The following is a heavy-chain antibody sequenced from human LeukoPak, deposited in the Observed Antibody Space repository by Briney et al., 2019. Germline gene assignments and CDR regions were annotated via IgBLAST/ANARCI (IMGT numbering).Heavy chain of an antibody. J-gene: IGHJ4*02. CDR1: GYSFTTYW. CDR3: ARHEGSGSYYSY. Sequence: PGESLKISCKGSGYSFTTYWIAWVRQMPGRGLEWMGIISPDDSDIRYSPSFQGHVTISADKSISTAYLQWSSLQASDTAMYYCARHEGSGSYYSYWGQGTLVTVSS. V-gene: IGHV5-51*01. D-gene: IGHD1-26*01. CDR2: ISPDDSDI.